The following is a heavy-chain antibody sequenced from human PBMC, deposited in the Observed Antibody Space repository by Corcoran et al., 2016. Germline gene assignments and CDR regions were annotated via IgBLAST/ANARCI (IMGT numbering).Heavy chain of an antibody. V-gene: IGHV1-2*04. CDR1: GYTFTSYY. CDR3: ARAPPYSYYYCGLDV. CDR2: INPDSGGT. D-gene: IGHD2-15*01. J-gene: IGHJ6*02. Sequence: QVQLVQSGAEVKKPGASVKVSCKASGYTFTSYYMHWVRQAPGQGLEWMGWINPDSGGTSYAQKFQGWVTLTRDTSISTAYMDLSRLTSDDTALYYCARAPPYSYYYCGLDVWGQGTTVIVSS.